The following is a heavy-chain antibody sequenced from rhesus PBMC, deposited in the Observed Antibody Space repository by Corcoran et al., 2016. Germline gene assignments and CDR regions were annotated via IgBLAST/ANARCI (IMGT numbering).Heavy chain of an antibody. CDR2: GNGNSGTT. CDR3: ARHAGYTQDY. CDR1: GASISSTW. Sequence: QVQLQESGPGLVKPSETLYLTCTVSGASISSTWWSWIRQPPGKGLEWIGEGNGNSGTTNYSPPLKCRVTISKDSSKNQFSLKLSSVTAADTAVYYWARHAGYTQDYWGQGVLATVSS. D-gene: IGHD6-13*01. J-gene: IGHJ4*01. V-gene: IGHV4-80*01.